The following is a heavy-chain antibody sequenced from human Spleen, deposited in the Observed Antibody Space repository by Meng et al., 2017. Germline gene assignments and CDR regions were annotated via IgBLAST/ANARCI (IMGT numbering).Heavy chain of an antibody. J-gene: IGHJ4*02. V-gene: IGHV1-69*13. CDR2: IIPIFGTA. D-gene: IGHD3-3*01. Sequence: VQLVQVGAGGKKPGASVKVSCKASGGTFSSYAISWVRQAPGQGLEWMGGIIPIFGTANYAQKFQGRVTITADESTSTAYMELTSLRSEDTAVYYCARVGSGMTSTFNYWGQGTLVTVSS. CDR1: GGTFSSYA. CDR3: ARVGSGMTSTFNY.